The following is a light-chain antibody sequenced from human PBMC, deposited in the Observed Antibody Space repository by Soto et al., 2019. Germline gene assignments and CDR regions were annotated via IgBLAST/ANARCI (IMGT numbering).Light chain of an antibody. J-gene: IGLJ1*01. V-gene: IGLV3-21*04. CDR1: NIGSKS. CDR3: QVWDSSSDLYV. Sequence: SYELTQPPSVSVAPGKTDRITCGGNNIGSKSVHWYQQKPGQAPVLVIYYDSDRPSGIPERFSGSNSGNTATLTISRVEAGDEADYYCQVWDSSSDLYVFGTGTKLTVL. CDR2: YDS.